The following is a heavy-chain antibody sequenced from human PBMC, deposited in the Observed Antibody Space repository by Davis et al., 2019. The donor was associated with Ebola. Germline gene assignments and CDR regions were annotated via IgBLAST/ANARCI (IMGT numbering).Heavy chain of an antibody. CDR3: ANYIQRGAFDV. Sequence: GSLKISCAASGFTFSSYAMSWVRQAPGKGLEWVSAISGSGATTYYADSVRGRFTISRDNSRSTLYLQMNALRAEDTAVYYCANYIQRGAFDVWGQGTVVTVSS. D-gene: IGHD5-18*01. CDR2: ISGSGATT. CDR1: GFTFSSYA. V-gene: IGHV3-23*01. J-gene: IGHJ3*01.